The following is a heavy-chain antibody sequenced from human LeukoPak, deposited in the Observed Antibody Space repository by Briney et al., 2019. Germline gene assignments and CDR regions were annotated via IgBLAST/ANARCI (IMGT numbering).Heavy chain of an antibody. CDR2: MNPNSGNT. D-gene: IGHD6-13*01. Sequence: ASVKVSCKASGYTSTSYDINWVRQATGQGLEWMGWMNPNSGNTGYAQKFQGRVTITRNTSISTAYMELSSLRSEDTAVYYCARGGKQQLVDYWGQGTLVIVSS. CDR1: GYTSTSYD. J-gene: IGHJ4*02. V-gene: IGHV1-8*03. CDR3: ARGGKQQLVDY.